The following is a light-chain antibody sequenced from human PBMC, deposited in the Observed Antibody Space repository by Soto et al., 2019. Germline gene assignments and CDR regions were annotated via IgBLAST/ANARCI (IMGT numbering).Light chain of an antibody. V-gene: IGKV3-20*01. CDR1: QSVSSNY. CDR2: AAS. CDR3: QQYGSSPRT. J-gene: IGKJ1*01. Sequence: EIVLTQSPGTLSLSPGERATLSCRASQSVSSNYLAWYQQKPGQAPRLLIYAASSRINGIPNRFSGSGSGIDFTLTISRLEPDDFAVYHCQQYGSSPRTFGKGTKVEIK.